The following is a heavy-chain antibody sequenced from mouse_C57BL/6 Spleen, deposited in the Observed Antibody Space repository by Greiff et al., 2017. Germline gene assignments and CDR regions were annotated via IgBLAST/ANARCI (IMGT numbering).Heavy chain of an antibody. CDR3: ARLDWVVPFDY. J-gene: IGHJ2*01. D-gene: IGHD4-1*01. V-gene: IGHV1-64*01. CDR2: IHPNSGST. CDR1: GYTFTSYR. Sequence: QVQLQQPGAELVKPGASVKLSCKASGYTFTSYRMHWVKQRPGQGLEWIGMIHPNSGSTNYNEKFKSKATLTVDKSSSTAYMQLSSLTSEDSAVYYCARLDWVVPFDYWGQGTTLTVSS.